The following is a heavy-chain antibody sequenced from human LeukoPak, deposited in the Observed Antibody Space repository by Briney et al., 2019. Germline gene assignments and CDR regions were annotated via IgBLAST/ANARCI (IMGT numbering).Heavy chain of an antibody. Sequence: GGSLRLSCAASGFTFSSYAMSWVRQAPGKGLEWVSTITGSGGSTYYADSVKGRFTISRDNSKNTLYLQMNSLSAEDTALYYCAKRGSCGGDPCNRNFDFWGQGTLVTVSS. J-gene: IGHJ4*02. D-gene: IGHD2-21*01. CDR3: AKRGSCGGDPCNRNFDF. CDR2: ITGSGGST. CDR1: GFTFSSYA. V-gene: IGHV3-23*01.